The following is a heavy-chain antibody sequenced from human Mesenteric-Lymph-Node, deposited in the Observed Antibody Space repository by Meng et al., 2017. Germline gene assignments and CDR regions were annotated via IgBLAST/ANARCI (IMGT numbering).Heavy chain of an antibody. V-gene: IGHV6-1*01. CDR3: ARDWGDVRGGFDF. D-gene: IGHD3-10*02. CDR1: GDSVSSNSAA. J-gene: IGHJ4*02. CDR2: TYYRSKYYN. Sequence: VQRQQSVPGLVKPSPTLSLTCAISGDSVSSNSAAWNWIRQSSSRGLEWLGRTYYRSKYYNDYALSVKSRITINPDTSKNQFSLQLNSVTPEDTAIYYCARDWGDVRGGFDFWGQGTLVTVSS.